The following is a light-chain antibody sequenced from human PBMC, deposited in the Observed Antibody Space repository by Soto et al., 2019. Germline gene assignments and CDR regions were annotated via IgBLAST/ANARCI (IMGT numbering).Light chain of an antibody. CDR1: SSDVGGYNF. CDR2: DVN. Sequence: QSALTQPRSVSGSPGQSVTISCAGTSSDVGGYNFVSWYQQHPGKAPKLMIYDVNKRPSGVPDRFSGSKSGNTASLTISGLQAEDEADYSCCSYAVSHGGVVFGGGTKLTVL. J-gene: IGLJ2*01. CDR3: CSYAVSHGGVV. V-gene: IGLV2-11*01.